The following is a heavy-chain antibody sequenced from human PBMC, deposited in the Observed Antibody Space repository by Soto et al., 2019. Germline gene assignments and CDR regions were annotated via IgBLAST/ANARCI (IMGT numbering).Heavy chain of an antibody. D-gene: IGHD6-13*01. V-gene: IGHV3-30*18. CDR1: GFTFSSYG. CDR3: AKEVKTSSWYQKGPSNWFDP. CDR2: ISYDGSNK. J-gene: IGHJ5*02. Sequence: QVQLVESGGGVVQPGRSLRLSCAASGFTFSSYGMHWVRQAPGKGLEWVAVISYDGSNKYYADSVKGRFTISRDNSKNTLYLQMNSLRAEDTAVYYCAKEVKTSSWYQKGPSNWFDPWGQGTLVTVSS.